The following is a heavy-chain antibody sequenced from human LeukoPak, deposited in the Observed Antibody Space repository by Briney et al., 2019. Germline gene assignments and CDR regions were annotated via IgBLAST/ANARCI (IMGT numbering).Heavy chain of an antibody. CDR3: ARDFGYCSSTSCRYYYYYGMDV. D-gene: IGHD2-2*03. V-gene: IGHV1-18*01. CDR2: ISAYNGNT. Sequence: ASVKVSCKASGYTFTSYGISWVRQAPGQGPEWMGWISAYNGNTNYAQKLQGRVTMTTDTSTSTAYMELRSLRSDDTAVYYCARDFGYCSSTSCRYYYYYGMDVWGQGTTVTVSS. CDR1: GYTFTSYG. J-gene: IGHJ6*02.